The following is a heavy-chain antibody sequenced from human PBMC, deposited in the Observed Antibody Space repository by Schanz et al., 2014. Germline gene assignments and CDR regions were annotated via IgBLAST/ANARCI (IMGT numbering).Heavy chain of an antibody. Sequence: EVQLVESGGGLVQPGGSLRLSCAASGFTFSSYAMSWVRQAPGKGLEWVSAISGSGGSTYYADSVKGRFTISRDNAKNSLFLQMNSLRADDTAVYYCAKVRNIHGWDYYGLDVWGQGTTVTVSS. D-gene: IGHD6-19*01. CDR1: GFTFSSYA. V-gene: IGHV3-23*04. CDR3: AKVRNIHGWDYYGLDV. J-gene: IGHJ6*02. CDR2: ISGSGGST.